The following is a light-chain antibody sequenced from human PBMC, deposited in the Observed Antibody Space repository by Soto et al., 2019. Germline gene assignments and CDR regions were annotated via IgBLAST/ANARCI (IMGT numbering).Light chain of an antibody. V-gene: IGKV2-28*01. CDR3: MGALQSPPT. J-gene: IGKJ1*01. CDR1: QSLLHSNGYNY. CDR2: LGS. Sequence: DIVMTQSPASLPVTPGEPASISCRSSQSLLHSNGYNYLDWYLQKPGQSPQLLIYLGSNRASGVPGRFSASASGTDFTLTISRVEAEDVGVYYCMGALQSPPTFGQGTKVDTK.